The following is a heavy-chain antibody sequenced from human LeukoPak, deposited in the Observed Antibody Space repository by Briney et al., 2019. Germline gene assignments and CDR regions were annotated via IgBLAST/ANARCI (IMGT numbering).Heavy chain of an antibody. V-gene: IGHV3-23*01. CDR1: GFTFSTYA. D-gene: IGHD3-3*01. J-gene: IGHJ4*02. CDR2: ISGSGGST. CDR3: AKAPYYDFWSGYSDY. Sequence: GGSLRLSCAASGFTFSTYAMSWVRQAPGKGLEWVSAISGSGGSTYYADSVKGRFTISRDNSKNTLYLQMNSLRAEDTAVYYCAKAPYYDFWSGYSDYWGQGTLVTVSS.